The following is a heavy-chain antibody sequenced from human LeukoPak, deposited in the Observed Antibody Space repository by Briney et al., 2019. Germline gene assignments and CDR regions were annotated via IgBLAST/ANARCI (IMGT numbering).Heavy chain of an antibody. CDR2: ISSSSSYI. J-gene: IGHJ4*02. CDR1: GFTFSNAW. Sequence: GGSLRLSCAASGFTFSNAWMNWVRQAPGKGLEWVSSISSSSSYIYYADSVKGRFTISRDNAKNSLYLQMNSLRAEDTAVYYCASVGYSSSWPPGDYWGQGTLVTVSS. D-gene: IGHD6-13*01. CDR3: ASVGYSSSWPPGDY. V-gene: IGHV3-21*01.